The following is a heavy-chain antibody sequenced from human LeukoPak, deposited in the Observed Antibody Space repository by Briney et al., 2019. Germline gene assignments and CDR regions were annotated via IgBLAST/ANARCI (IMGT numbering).Heavy chain of an antibody. J-gene: IGHJ4*01. CDR3: ASTRAYCGGDCHYDY. V-gene: IGHV1-69*13. Sequence: SVKVSCKASGGTFSSYAISWVRQAPGQGLEWMGGIIPIFGTANYAQKFQGRVTITADESTSTAYMELSSLRSEDTAVYYCASTRAYCGGDCHYDYWGHGTLVTVSS. D-gene: IGHD2-21*02. CDR2: IIPIFGTA. CDR1: GGTFSSYA.